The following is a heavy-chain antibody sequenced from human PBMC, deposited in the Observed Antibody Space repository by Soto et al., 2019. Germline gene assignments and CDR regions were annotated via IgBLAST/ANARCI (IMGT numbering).Heavy chain of an antibody. CDR2: IKNKYDGGTI. J-gene: IGHJ4*02. D-gene: IGHD3-22*01. Sequence: EVQLVESGGGLVKPGGSLRLSCAASGFTFSSAWMSWVRQAPGKGLEWVGRIKNKYDGGTIDYAAPVEGRFTISREDSKSTLYLQMNSLKTEDTAVYYCAADDSNGPAKIDYWGQGTLVTVSS. V-gene: IGHV3-15*01. CDR3: AADDSNGPAKIDY. CDR1: GFTFSSAW.